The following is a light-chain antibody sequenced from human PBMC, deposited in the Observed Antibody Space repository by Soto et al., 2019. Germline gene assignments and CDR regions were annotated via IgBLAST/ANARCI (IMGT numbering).Light chain of an antibody. V-gene: IGKV1-12*01. CDR2: AAS. J-gene: IGKJ5*01. CDR1: QDIRSW. CDR3: QQANSFPIT. Sequence: DIQLTQSPSSVSASIGDRVTITCWASQDIRSWLAWYQQKAGKAPKLVISAASTLQRGVPSRFSGSGFGTNFTLVITSLQAEDFATYYCQQANSFPITFGQGTRLDIK.